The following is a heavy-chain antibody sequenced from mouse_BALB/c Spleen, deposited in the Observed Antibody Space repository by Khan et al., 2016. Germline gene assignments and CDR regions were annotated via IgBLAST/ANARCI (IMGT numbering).Heavy chain of an antibody. CDR3: ARWDMITTFAY. CDR2: INPNTGYT. CDR1: GCTFTSYW. Sequence: QVQLQQSGAELAKPGASVKMSCKASGCTFTSYWMHWVKQRPGQGLEWIGYINPNTGYTEFIQKFKDKATLTADKSSSTVYMQLSSLTSEDSAVYYCARWDMITTFAYWGQGTLVTVSA. V-gene: IGHV1-7*01. J-gene: IGHJ3*01. D-gene: IGHD2-4*01.